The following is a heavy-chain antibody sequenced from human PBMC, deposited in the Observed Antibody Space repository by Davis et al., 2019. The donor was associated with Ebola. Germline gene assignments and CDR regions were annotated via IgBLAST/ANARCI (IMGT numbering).Heavy chain of an antibody. D-gene: IGHD4-17*01. CDR3: AKGYGDWYNWFDP. CDR1: GFTFSSYW. CDR2: IKQDGSEK. J-gene: IGHJ5*02. Sequence: GESLKISCAASGFTFSSYWMSWVRQAPGKGLEWVANIKQDGSEKYYVDSVKGRFTISRDNAKNSLYLQMNSLRAEDTAVYYCAKGYGDWYNWFDPWGQGTLVTVSS. V-gene: IGHV3-7*01.